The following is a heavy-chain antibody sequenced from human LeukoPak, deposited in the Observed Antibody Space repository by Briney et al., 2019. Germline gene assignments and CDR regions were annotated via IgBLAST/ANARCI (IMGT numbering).Heavy chain of an antibody. Sequence: GGSLRLSCAASGFTFSSYAMSWVRQAPGKGLEWVSAISGSGGSTYYADSVKGRFTISRDNSKNTLYLQMNSLRAEDTAVYYCARAMYYYGSGSYALFDYWGQGTLVTVSS. D-gene: IGHD3-10*01. CDR1: GFTFSSYA. CDR2: ISGSGGST. CDR3: ARAMYYYGSGSYALFDY. V-gene: IGHV3-23*01. J-gene: IGHJ4*02.